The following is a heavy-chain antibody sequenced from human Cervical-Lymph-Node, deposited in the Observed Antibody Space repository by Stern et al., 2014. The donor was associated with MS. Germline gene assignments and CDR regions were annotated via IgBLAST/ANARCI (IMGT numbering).Heavy chain of an antibody. J-gene: IGHJ4*02. CDR1: GYTFTNYY. CDR2: INPSGDIT. CDR3: ASGRLGY. V-gene: IGHV1-46*01. Sequence: QVQLVQSGAEVKKPGASVKVSCKASGYTFTNYYMHWVRQAPGQGLEWMGMINPSGDITRNALKFQGRITMTRDTYTSTVYMELSSLRSADVAIYYCASGRLGYWGQGTLVTVSS.